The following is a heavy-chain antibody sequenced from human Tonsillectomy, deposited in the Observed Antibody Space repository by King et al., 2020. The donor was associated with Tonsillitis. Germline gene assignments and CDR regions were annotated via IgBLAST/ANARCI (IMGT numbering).Heavy chain of an antibody. D-gene: IGHD3-16*01. CDR3: AREWGPPLRPPGHWCLDL. CDR1: GFDFTRYD. CDR2: IIPAGDP. J-gene: IGHJ2*01. V-gene: IGHV3-13*05. Sequence: VQLVESGGGLVQPGGSLRLSCAASGFDFTRYDLHWVRQTAGEGLQWVAGIIPAGDPYYPGSVKGRFTISRENARNSVYLQMDALTVGDTAVYYCAREWGPPLRPPGHWCLDLWGRGTLVTVSS.